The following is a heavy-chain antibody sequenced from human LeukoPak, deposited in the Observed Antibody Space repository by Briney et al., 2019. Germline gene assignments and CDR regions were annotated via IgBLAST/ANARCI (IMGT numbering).Heavy chain of an antibody. V-gene: IGHV1-2*02. CDR2: INPNSGGT. CDR1: GYTFTGYY. D-gene: IGHD3-22*01. CDR3: ARVRNYYDSSGYPSYYFDY. J-gene: IGHJ4*02. Sequence: ASVKVSCEASGYTFTGYYMHWVRQAPGQGLEWMGWINPNSGGTNYAQKFQVRVTMTRDTSISTAYMELSRLRSDDTAVYYCARVRNYYDSSGYPSYYFDYWGQGTLVTVSS.